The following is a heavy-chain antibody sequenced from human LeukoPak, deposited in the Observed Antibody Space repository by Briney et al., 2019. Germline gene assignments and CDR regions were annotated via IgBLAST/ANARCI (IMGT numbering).Heavy chain of an antibody. CDR3: ARDHDYGDYEGGGY. J-gene: IGHJ4*02. CDR1: GGTFSSYA. V-gene: IGHV1-69*04. Sequence: SVKVSCKASGGTFSSYAISWVRQAPGQGLEWMGRIIPILGIANYAQKFQGRVTITADKSTSTAYMELSRLRSDDTAVYYCARDHDYGDYEGGGYWGQGTLVTVSS. D-gene: IGHD4-17*01. CDR2: IIPILGIA.